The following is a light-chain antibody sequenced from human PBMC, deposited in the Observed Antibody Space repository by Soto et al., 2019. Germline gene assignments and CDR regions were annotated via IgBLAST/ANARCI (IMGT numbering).Light chain of an antibody. Sequence: QSALTQPVSVSGSPGQSMTISCTGTSSDVGNYNLVSWYQQHPGEAPKLLIYEGSKRPSGVSNRFSGSKFGNTASLTISGLQAEDEVDYYCCSYAGDSTWVFGGGTKPTVL. CDR2: EGS. V-gene: IGLV2-23*01. CDR3: CSYAGDSTWV. CDR1: SSDVGNYNL. J-gene: IGLJ3*02.